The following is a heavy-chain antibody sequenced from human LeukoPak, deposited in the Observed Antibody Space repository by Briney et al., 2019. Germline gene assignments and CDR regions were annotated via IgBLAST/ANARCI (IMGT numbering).Heavy chain of an antibody. CDR1: GGSISSYY. V-gene: IGHV4-59*01. Sequence: TSETLSFTCTVSGGSISSYYWSWIRQPPGKGLEWIGYIYYSGSTNYNPSLKSRVTISVDTSKNQFSLKLSSVTAADTAVYYCAREGGSGIAAPIPDYWGQGTLVTVSS. CDR3: AREGGSGIAAPIPDY. J-gene: IGHJ4*02. CDR2: IYYSGST. D-gene: IGHD6-13*01.